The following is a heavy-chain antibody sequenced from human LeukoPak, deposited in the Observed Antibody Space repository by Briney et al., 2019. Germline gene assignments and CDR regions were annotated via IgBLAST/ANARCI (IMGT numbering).Heavy chain of an antibody. CDR3: ARGGYSGYATAYYFDY. Sequence: GASVKVSCKASGYTFTSYGISWVRQAPGQGLESMGWISAYNGNTNYAQKLQGRVTMTTDTSTSTAYRELRSLGPDDTAVYYCARGGYSGYATAYYFDYWGQGTLVTVSS. D-gene: IGHD5-12*01. V-gene: IGHV1-18*01. J-gene: IGHJ4*02. CDR1: GYTFTSYG. CDR2: ISAYNGNT.